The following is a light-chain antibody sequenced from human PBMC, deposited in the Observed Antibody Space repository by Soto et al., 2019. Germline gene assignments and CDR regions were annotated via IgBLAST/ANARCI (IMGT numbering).Light chain of an antibody. Sequence: DIQMTQSPSAMSASVGDRVTITCRASQDISNSLAWLQQRPGKVPKRLIYTAPSLQSGVPSRFSGSRSGTEFTLTISSLQPEDFATYYCLQHKSYPWTFGQGTKVEIK. CDR2: TAP. CDR1: QDISNS. V-gene: IGKV1-17*03. CDR3: LQHKSYPWT. J-gene: IGKJ1*01.